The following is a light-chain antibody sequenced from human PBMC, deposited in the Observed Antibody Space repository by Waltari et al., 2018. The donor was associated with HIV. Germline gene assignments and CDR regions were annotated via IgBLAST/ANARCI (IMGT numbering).Light chain of an antibody. Sequence: GQRVTISCSGSSSNIGSNYVYWYQQLPGTTPKLLIYRNNQRPSGVPDRFSGSKSGPSASLAISGLRSEDEADYYCAAWDDSLSGWVFGGGTKLTVL. J-gene: IGLJ3*02. CDR1: SSNIGSNY. CDR3: AAWDDSLSGWV. CDR2: RNN. V-gene: IGLV1-47*01.